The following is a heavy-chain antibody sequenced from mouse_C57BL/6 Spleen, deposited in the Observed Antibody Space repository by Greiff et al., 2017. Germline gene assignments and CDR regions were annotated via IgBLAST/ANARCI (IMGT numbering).Heavy chain of an antibody. J-gene: IGHJ1*03. CDR3: ARRGYYSNHYWYFDV. CDR2: IYPGDGDT. V-gene: IGHV1-82*01. D-gene: IGHD2-5*01. Sequence: QVQLQQSGPELVKPGASVKISCKASGYAFSSSWMNWVKQRPGKGLEWIGRIYPGDGDTNYNGKFKGKATLTADKSSSTAYMQLSSLTSEDSAVYFCARRGYYSNHYWYFDVWGTGTTVTVSS. CDR1: GYAFSSSW.